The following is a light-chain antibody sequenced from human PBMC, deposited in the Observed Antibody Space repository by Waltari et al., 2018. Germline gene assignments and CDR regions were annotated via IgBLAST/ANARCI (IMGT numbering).Light chain of an antibody. Sequence: QSDLTQPPSASRSPGQSVTIPCTGTSSDIGTYTYVSWYQQHEGEAPKLMIYEVSKRPSGVPDRFSGSKSGNTASLTVSGLQAEDEADYYCSSYAGSNILFGGGTKLTVL. CDR1: SSDIGTYTY. CDR2: EVS. CDR3: SSYAGSNIL. V-gene: IGLV2-8*01. J-gene: IGLJ3*02.